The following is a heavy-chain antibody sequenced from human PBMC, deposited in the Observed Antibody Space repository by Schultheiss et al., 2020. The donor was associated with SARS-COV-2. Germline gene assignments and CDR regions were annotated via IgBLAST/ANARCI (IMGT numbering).Heavy chain of an antibody. V-gene: IGHV5-51*01. J-gene: IGHJ6*02. Sequence: GESLKISCKGSGYSFTTYWIGWVRQMPGKGLEWMGIIYPGDSDTTYSPSFQGQVTISADKSISTAYLQWSSLEASGTAMYYCARHRRSIAARPDLYYYYGMDVWGQGTTVTVSS. CDR1: GYSFTTYW. CDR2: IYPGDSDT. CDR3: ARHRRSIAARPDLYYYYGMDV. D-gene: IGHD6-6*01.